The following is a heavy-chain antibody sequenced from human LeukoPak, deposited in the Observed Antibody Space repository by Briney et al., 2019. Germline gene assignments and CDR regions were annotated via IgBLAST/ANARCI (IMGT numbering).Heavy chain of an antibody. V-gene: IGHV1-18*01. CDR3: ARDRDSISWLDY. CDR1: GYTFTSYG. CDR2: ISAYNGNA. J-gene: IGHJ4*02. Sequence: GASVKVSCKASGYTFTSYGISWVRQAPGQGLEWMGWISAYNGNAKFAQKFQGRVTMTTDTSTRTAYMELRSLRSDDTAVYYCARDRDSISWLDYWGQGTLVTVSS. D-gene: IGHD6-13*01.